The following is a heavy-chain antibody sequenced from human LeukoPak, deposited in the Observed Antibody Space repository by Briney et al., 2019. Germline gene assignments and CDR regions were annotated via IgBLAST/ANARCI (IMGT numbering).Heavy chain of an antibody. J-gene: IGHJ4*02. CDR1: GYTFTGYD. D-gene: IGHD6-19*01. Sequence: ASVKVSCKASGYTFTGYDINWVRQATGQGLEWLGWMNPNSGNTGYAQKFQGRVTMTRSTSISTAYMELSSLRSEDTAVYYCARAAYSSGGFDYWGQGTLVTVSS. CDR2: MNPNSGNT. CDR3: ARAAYSSGGFDY. V-gene: IGHV1-8*01.